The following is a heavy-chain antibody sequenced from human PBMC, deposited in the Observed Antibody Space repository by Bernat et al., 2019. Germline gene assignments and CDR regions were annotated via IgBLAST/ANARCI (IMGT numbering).Heavy chain of an antibody. Sequence: EVQLVESGGGLVQPGWSLRLSCAASGFTVSNNYMSWVRQAPGMGLEWVSVIFSGGSTYYADSVKGRFTISRDNSKNTLYLQMNSLRAEDTAVYYCARGSSGYAGNRDYWGQGTLVTVSS. D-gene: IGHD5-12*01. CDR3: ARGSSGYAGNRDY. CDR2: IFSGGST. J-gene: IGHJ4*02. V-gene: IGHV3-66*01. CDR1: GFTVSNNY.